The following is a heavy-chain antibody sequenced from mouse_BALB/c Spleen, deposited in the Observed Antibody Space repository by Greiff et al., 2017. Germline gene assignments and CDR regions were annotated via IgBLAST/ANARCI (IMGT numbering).Heavy chain of an antibody. D-gene: IGHD3-1*01. CDR2: IYPYNGGT. J-gene: IGHJ1*01. Sequence: VQLKESGPELVKPGASVKISCKASGYTFTDYNMHWVKQSHGKSLEWIGYIYPYNGGTGYNQKFKSKATLTVDNSSSTAYMELRSLTSEDSAVYYCARGPLGYGDWYFDVWGAGTTVTVSS. V-gene: IGHV1S29*02. CDR3: ARGPLGYGDWYFDV. CDR1: GYTFTDYN.